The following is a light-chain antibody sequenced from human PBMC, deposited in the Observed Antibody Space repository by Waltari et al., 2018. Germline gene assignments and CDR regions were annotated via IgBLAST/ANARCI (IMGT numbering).Light chain of an antibody. CDR3: CSYATSSWV. J-gene: IGLJ3*02. CDR1: SSDVGRFNL. V-gene: IGLV2-23*02. Sequence: QSALTQPASVSGSPGQSITISCPGTSSDVGRFNLVSWYQQHPGKAPKLMIYVVTKRPSGVSNRFSGSKSGNTAALTISGLQAEDEADYYCCSYATSSWVFGGGTRLTVL. CDR2: VVT.